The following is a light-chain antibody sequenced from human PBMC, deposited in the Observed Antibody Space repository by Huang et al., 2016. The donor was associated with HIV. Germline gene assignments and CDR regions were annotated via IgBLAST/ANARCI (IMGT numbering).Light chain of an antibody. CDR1: QGITRD. J-gene: IGKJ4*01. Sequence: IQLTQSPSSLSASVGDRVTITCRASQGITRDLAWYQQKSGRAPKLLIFAASTLQTGVPSRFSGSGSGTDFSLTVSSLQPEDFATYYCQQLHTYPFTFGGGTKVEI. CDR3: QQLHTYPFT. CDR2: AAS. V-gene: IGKV1-9*01.